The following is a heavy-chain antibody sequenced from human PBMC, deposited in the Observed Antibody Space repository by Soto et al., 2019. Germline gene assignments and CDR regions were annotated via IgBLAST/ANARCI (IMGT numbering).Heavy chain of an antibody. Sequence: QLQLQESGPGLVKPSETLSLTCTVSGGSISSSSYYWGWIRQPPGKGLEGIGSIYYSGSTYYNPSLKSRVTISVDTSKNQFSLKLSSVTAADTAVYYCARCNFEYSSSSVYFDYWGQGTLVTVSS. CDR3: ARCNFEYSSSSVYFDY. CDR1: GGSISSSSYY. CDR2: IYYSGST. D-gene: IGHD6-6*01. V-gene: IGHV4-39*01. J-gene: IGHJ4*02.